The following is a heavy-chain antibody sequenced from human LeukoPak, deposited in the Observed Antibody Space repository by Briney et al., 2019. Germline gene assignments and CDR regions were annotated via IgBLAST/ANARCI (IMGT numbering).Heavy chain of an antibody. D-gene: IGHD1-26*01. CDR3: ARAAWVGATIVY. V-gene: IGHV3-30*04. CDR2: ISYDGSNK. J-gene: IGHJ4*02. CDR1: GFTFSSYA. Sequence: GGSLRLSCAASGFTFSSYAMHWVRQAPGKGLEWVAVISYDGSNKYYADSVKGRFTISRDNAKNSLYLQMNSLRAEGTAVYYCARAAWVGATIVYWGQGTLVTVSS.